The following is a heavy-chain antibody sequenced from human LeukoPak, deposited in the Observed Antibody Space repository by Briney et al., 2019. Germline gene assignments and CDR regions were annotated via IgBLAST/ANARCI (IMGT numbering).Heavy chain of an antibody. Sequence: SETLSLTCTVSGGSISSGDYYWSWIRQPPGTGLEWIGYIYYSGSTYYNPSLKSRVTISVDTSKNQFSLKLSSVTAADSSVYSCASVHSHFGVVGAFDIWGQGTMVTVSS. V-gene: IGHV4-30-4*08. CDR3: ASVHSHFGVVGAFDI. CDR2: IYYSGST. J-gene: IGHJ3*02. D-gene: IGHD3-3*01. CDR1: GGSISSGDYY.